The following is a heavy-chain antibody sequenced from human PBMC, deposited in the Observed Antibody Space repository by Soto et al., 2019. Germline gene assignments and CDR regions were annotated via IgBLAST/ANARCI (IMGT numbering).Heavy chain of an antibody. CDR1: GYTFSHYY. Sequence: GGSLRLSCAASGYTFSHYYMSWISQAQGKGKEWISYIDTSGTKIYYADSVKGRLTITRDNATNSLYLEMNSLRDEDTAFYYFACHYDLWSRYLSPVDYWGQGTLVTVSS. D-gene: IGHD3-3*01. CDR3: ACHYDLWSRYLSPVDY. J-gene: IGHJ4*02. V-gene: IGHV3-11*01. CDR2: IDTSGTKI.